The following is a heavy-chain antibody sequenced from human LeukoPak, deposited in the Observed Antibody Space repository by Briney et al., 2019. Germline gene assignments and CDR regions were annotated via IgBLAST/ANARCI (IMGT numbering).Heavy chain of an antibody. CDR3: ARGAKVGYRQINWFDP. J-gene: IGHJ5*02. Sequence: PGGSLRLSCAASGFTFSSYNMNWVRQAPGKGLEWIGSIYYSGSTYYNPSLKSRVTISVDTSKNQFSLKLSSVTAADTAVYYCARGAKVGYRQINWFDPWGQGTLVTVSS. CDR1: GFTFSSYN. V-gene: IGHV4-39*07. D-gene: IGHD3-16*02. CDR2: IYYSGST.